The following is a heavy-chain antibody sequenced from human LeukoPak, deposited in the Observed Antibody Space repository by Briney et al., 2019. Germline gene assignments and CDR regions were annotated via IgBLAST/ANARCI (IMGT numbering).Heavy chain of an antibody. Sequence: GGSLRLSCAASGFTFSSYEMNWVRQAPGKGLEWVSYISSSSSTIYYADSVKGRFTISRDNAKNSLYLQMNSLRAEDTAVYYCANSRYDSSGYYGIIGYWGQGTLVTVSS. J-gene: IGHJ4*02. D-gene: IGHD3-22*01. CDR3: ANSRYDSSGYYGIIGY. CDR2: ISSSSSTI. V-gene: IGHV3-48*01. CDR1: GFTFSSYE.